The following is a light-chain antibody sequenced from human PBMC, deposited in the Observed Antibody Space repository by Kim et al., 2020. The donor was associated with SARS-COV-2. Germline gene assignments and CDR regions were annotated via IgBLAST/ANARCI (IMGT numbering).Light chain of an antibody. CDR2: DAA. J-gene: IGKJ4*01. CDR1: HNVDIS. V-gene: IGKV3-11*01. CDR3: QQRGNWPPALT. Sequence: PGESAKHSCRASHNVDISLAWYQQTPGQAPRLLIYDAAIRAAGIPDRFSGSGSGTDFTLTIGSLAPEDFAVYYCQQRGNWPPALTFGGGTKVDIK.